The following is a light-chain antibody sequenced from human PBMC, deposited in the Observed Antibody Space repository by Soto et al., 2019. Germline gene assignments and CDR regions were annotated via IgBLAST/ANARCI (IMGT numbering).Light chain of an antibody. J-gene: IGLJ1*01. CDR1: SSDVNDYKF. V-gene: IGLV2-11*01. CDR3: CSYAGTYSYF. Sequence: QSALTQPRSVSGSPGQSVTISCTGTSSDVNDYKFVSWYQQHPGKAPKLMIFDVSERPSGVPDRFSASKSGNTASLSISGLQAEDEADYYCCSYAGTYSYFFGSGTKLTVL. CDR2: DVS.